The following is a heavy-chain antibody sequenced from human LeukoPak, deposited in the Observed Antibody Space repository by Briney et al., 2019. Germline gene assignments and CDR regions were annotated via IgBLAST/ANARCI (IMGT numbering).Heavy chain of an antibody. Sequence: SGGSLRLSCAASGSTFSSYGMSWVRQAPGKGLEWVSSISGSSGRTYYVDSVKGRFTISRDNSKNTLYLQMNSLRAEDTAVYYCAGDGESYYGSGDYWGQGTLVTVSS. CDR2: ISGSSGRT. V-gene: IGHV3-23*01. J-gene: IGHJ4*02. CDR3: AGDGESYYGSGDY. CDR1: GSTFSSYG. D-gene: IGHD3-10*01.